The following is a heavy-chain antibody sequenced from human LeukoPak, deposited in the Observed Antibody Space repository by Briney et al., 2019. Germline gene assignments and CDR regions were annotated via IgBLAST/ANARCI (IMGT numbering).Heavy chain of an antibody. CDR1: GYTFIDYY. D-gene: IGHD6-13*01. CDR3: ARQLANFDY. J-gene: IGHJ4*02. CDR2: IVPSGGST. Sequence: GASVKVSCKASGYTFIDYYIHWVRQAPGQGLEWMGMIVPSGGSTNYAEKFQGRVTLTRDPSATTVYMELSSLKSEDTAVYYCARQLANFDYWGQGTLLTVSS. V-gene: IGHV1-46*01.